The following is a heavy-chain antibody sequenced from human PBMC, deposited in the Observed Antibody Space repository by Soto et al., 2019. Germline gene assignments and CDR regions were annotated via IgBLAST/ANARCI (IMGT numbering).Heavy chain of an antibody. CDR3: ARHGVAALQFDY. V-gene: IGHV4-39*01. D-gene: IGHD6-25*01. Sequence: PETLCLTCSVSGDSIRSSSCYCGWVRQPPGKGLEWVGSIYYTGRTYFNPSLKSRVTISVDTSNNRFSLKLTSVTAADTALYFCARHGVAALQFDYWGQGTMVTVS. CDR1: GDSIRSSSCY. J-gene: IGHJ4*02. CDR2: IYYTGRT.